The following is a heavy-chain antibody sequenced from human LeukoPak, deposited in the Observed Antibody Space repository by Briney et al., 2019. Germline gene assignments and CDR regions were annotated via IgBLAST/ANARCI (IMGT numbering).Heavy chain of an antibody. CDR1: GYTFTGYY. CDR2: INPNSGGT. CDR3: ARDRAEYGGNSLGY. V-gene: IGHV1-2*06. J-gene: IGHJ4*02. D-gene: IGHD4-23*01. Sequence: ASVKVSCKASGYTFTGYYMDWVRQAPGQGLEWMGRINPNSGGTNYAQKFQGRVTMTRDTSISTAYMELSRLRSDDTAVYYCARDRAEYGGNSLGYWGQGTLVTVSS.